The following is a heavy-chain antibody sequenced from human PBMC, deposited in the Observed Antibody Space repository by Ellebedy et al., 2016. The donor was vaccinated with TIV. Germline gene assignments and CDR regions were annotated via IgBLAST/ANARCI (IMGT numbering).Heavy chain of an antibody. D-gene: IGHD3-16*01. Sequence: MPSETLSLTCTVSGGSISSSSGYHWAWTRQPPGKGLEWIASVYYNGDTYYNAALMGRATISVDPSKNQFSLKVNSVTAADTAEYYCARVLRGSQFDYWGQGALVTVSP. CDR1: GGSISSSSGYH. V-gene: IGHV4-39*01. CDR3: ARVLRGSQFDY. CDR2: VYYNGDT. J-gene: IGHJ4*02.